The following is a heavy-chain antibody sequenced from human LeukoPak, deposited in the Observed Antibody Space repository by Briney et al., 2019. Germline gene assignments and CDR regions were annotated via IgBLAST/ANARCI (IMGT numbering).Heavy chain of an antibody. D-gene: IGHD3-3*01. Sequence: SETLSLTCTVSGGSISSYYWSWIRQPPGKGLEWIGYIYYSGSTNYNPSLKSRVTISVDTSKNQFSLKLSSVAAADTAVYYCARAPNYDFWSGYRYLFDYWGQGTLVTVSS. CDR1: GGSISSYY. CDR2: IYYSGST. J-gene: IGHJ4*02. V-gene: IGHV4-59*12. CDR3: ARAPNYDFWSGYRYLFDY.